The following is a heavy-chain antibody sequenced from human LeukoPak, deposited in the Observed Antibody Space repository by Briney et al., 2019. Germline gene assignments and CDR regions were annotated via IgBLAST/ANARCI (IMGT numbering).Heavy chain of an antibody. D-gene: IGHD5/OR15-5a*01. CDR2: INAGNGNT. CDR1: GYTFTSYA. CDR3: VREFFVLYGMDV. V-gene: IGHV1-3*01. Sequence: ASVKVSCKASGYTFTSYAMHWVRQAPGQRLEWMGWINAGNGNTEYSQKFQGRVTITRDTSASTAYMELSSLRSEDTAVYYCVREFFVLYGMDVWGQGTTVTVSS. J-gene: IGHJ6*02.